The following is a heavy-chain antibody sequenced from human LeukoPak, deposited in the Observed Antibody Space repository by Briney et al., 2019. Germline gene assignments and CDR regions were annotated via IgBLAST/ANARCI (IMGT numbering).Heavy chain of an antibody. V-gene: IGHV4-4*07. D-gene: IGHD3-3*01. J-gene: IGHJ3*02. Sequence: SETLSLTCTVSGGSISSYYWSWIRQPAGKGLEWIGRIYTSGSTNYNPSLKSRVTMSVDTSKNQFSLKLSSVTAADTAVYYCARSYDFWSGDAFDIWGQGTMVTVSS. CDR1: GGSISSYY. CDR3: ARSYDFWSGDAFDI. CDR2: IYTSGST.